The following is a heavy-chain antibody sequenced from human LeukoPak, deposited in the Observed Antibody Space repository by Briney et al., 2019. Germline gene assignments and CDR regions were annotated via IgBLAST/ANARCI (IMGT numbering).Heavy chain of an antibody. CDR2: IYHSGST. D-gene: IGHD3-10*01. CDR1: GGSISSGGYS. Sequence: TLSLTCAVSGGSISSGGYSWSWIRQPPGKGLEWIGYIYHSGSTYYNPSLKSRVTISVDRSKNQFSLKLSSVTAADTAVYYCARGSYLYGMDVWGQGTTVTVSS. J-gene: IGHJ6*02. CDR3: ARGSYLYGMDV. V-gene: IGHV4-30-2*01.